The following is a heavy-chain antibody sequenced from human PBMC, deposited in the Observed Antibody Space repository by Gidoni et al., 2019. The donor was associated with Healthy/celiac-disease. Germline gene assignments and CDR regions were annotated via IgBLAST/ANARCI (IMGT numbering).Heavy chain of an antibody. D-gene: IGHD4-17*01. CDR2: INHSGST. J-gene: IGHJ4*02. CDR1: GGSFSGYY. Sequence: QVQLQQWGAGLLKPSETLSLTCAVYGGSFSGYYWSWIRQPPGKGLEWIGEINHSGSTNYNPSLKSRVTISVDTSKNQFSLKLSSVTAADTAVYYCARANPSTVTTDYWGQGTLVTVSS. CDR3: ARANPSTVTTDY. V-gene: IGHV4-34*01.